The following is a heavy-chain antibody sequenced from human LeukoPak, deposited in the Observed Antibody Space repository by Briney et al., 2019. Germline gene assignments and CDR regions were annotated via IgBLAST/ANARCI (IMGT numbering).Heavy chain of an antibody. CDR2: ISDNGLRT. Sequence: PGGSLRLSCAASGFTFSSYWMNWVRQSPGKGLEWVALISDNGLRTNYAESLKGRFTVSRDNSMNTMNLQMNNLKVEDTAVYFCAREGRGYGYGTLDLWGQGTLVSVSS. D-gene: IGHD5-12*01. CDR1: GFTFSSYW. J-gene: IGHJ5*02. V-gene: IGHV3-30*14. CDR3: AREGRGYGYGTLDL.